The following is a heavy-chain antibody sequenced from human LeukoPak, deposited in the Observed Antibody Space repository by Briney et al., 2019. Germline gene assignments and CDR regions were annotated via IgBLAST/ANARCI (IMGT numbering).Heavy chain of an antibody. CDR1: GFTFSSYS. CDR2: ISSSSSYI. CDR3: ARAGIAAADFRQDY. Sequence: PGGSLRLSCAASGFTFSSYSMNWVRQAPGKGLEWVSSISSSSSYIYYADSVKGRFTISRDNAKNSLYLQMNSLRAEDTAVYYCARAGIAAADFRQDYWGQGTLVTVSS. V-gene: IGHV3-21*01. D-gene: IGHD6-13*01. J-gene: IGHJ4*02.